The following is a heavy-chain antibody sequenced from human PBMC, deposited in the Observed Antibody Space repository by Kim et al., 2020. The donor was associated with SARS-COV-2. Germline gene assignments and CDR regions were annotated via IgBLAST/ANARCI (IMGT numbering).Heavy chain of an antibody. V-gene: IGHV4-4*02. D-gene: IGHD3-22*01. Sequence: PSLKSRVTISVDKSKNQFSLKLSSVTAADTAVYYCARAHDSSGYYYPFDYWGQGTLVTVSS. CDR3: ARAHDSSGYYYPFDY. J-gene: IGHJ4*02.